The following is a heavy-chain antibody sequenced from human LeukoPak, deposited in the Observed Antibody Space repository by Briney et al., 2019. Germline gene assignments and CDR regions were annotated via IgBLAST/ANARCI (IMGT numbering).Heavy chain of an antibody. D-gene: IGHD4-23*01. V-gene: IGHV3-48*02. CDR1: GFTFNTYS. CDR3: ARDIYGGNPRTDY. Sequence: GGSLRLSCAASGFTFNTYSMNWVRQAPGKGLAWISYISSSGDTIYYAESVQGRFTISRDNAKSSLYLQMNSLRDEDTGVYYCARDIYGGNPRTDYWGPGTLVTVSS. CDR2: ISSSGDTI. J-gene: IGHJ4*02.